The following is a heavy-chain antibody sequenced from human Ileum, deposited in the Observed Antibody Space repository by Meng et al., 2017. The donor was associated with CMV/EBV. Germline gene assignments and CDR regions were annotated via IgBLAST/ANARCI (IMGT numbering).Heavy chain of an antibody. Sequence: QVQLVQSGAEVKTPGASVKVSFKASGYTFTSYYIHWVRQAPGQGLEWMGMINPGGGSTSYAQKFQGRVTMTRDTSTSTVYMELSSLRSEDTAVYYCARGNPNLDYWGQGTLVTVSS. CDR1: GYTFTSYY. CDR3: ARGNPNLDY. CDR2: INPGGGST. V-gene: IGHV1-46*01. J-gene: IGHJ4*02. D-gene: IGHD1-14*01.